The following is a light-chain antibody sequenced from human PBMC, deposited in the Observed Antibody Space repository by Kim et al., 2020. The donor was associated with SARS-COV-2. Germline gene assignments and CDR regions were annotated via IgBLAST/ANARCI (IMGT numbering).Light chain of an antibody. J-gene: IGKJ5*01. CDR2: GAS. V-gene: IGKV3-15*01. Sequence: VSPEERATLSSRASQSVSSYLAWYQQKPGQAPRLLIYGASTRATGIPARFSGSGSGTEFTLTISSLQSEDFAVYYCQQYDNWPIAFGQGTRLEIK. CDR3: QQYDNWPIA. CDR1: QSVSSY.